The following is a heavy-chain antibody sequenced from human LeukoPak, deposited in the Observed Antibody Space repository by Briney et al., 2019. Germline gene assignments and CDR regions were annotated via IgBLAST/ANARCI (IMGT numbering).Heavy chain of an antibody. Sequence: SQTLSLTCAVYGGSFSGYYWSWIRQPPRKGLEWIGEINHSRSTNSNPSLNPRVNISVATSKNQFSLKLSFVPAADTAAYYCASSDRYYDFWSGYYMASPDAFDIWGQGTMVTVSS. CDR2: INHSRST. CDR3: ASSDRYYDFWSGYYMASPDAFDI. J-gene: IGHJ3*02. V-gene: IGHV4-34*01. CDR1: GGSFSGYY. D-gene: IGHD3-3*01.